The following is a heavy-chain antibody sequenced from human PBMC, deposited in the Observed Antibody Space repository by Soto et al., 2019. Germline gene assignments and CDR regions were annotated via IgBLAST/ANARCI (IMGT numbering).Heavy chain of an antibody. CDR2: ISSDEKIK. J-gene: IGHJ4*02. CDR1: GFIFSNFG. V-gene: IGHV3-33*08. Sequence: PGGALRVSCVASGFIFSNFGMHWVRQAPGKGLEWVAVISSDEKIKQYADSVRGRFAISRDNSKNTLYLQMTSLRAEDTAIYYCARGLRSVLDYWGQGTLVTVSS. D-gene: IGHD6-6*01. CDR3: ARGLRSVLDY.